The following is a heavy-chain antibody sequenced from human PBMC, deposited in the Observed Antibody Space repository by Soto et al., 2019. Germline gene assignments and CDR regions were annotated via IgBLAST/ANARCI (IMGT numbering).Heavy chain of an antibody. CDR1: GFTFSGSA. CDR2: IRSKANSYAT. CDR3: AKGVGFRYYYYYMDV. Sequence: PGGSLRLSCAASGFTFSGSAMHWVRQASGKGLEWVGRIRSKANSYATAYAASVKGRFTISRDNSKNTLYLQMNSLKAEDTAVYYCAKGVGFRYYYYYMDVWGKGTTVTVSS. D-gene: IGHD2-8*01. J-gene: IGHJ6*03. V-gene: IGHV3-73*01.